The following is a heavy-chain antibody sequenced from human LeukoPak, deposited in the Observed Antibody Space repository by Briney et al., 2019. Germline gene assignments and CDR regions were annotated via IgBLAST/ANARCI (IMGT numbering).Heavy chain of an antibody. CDR1: GFAFSSYA. D-gene: IGHD4-17*01. J-gene: IGHJ2*01. CDR3: ARPHDYGEPRWYFDL. V-gene: IGHV3-7*01. Sequence: PGASLRLSCAASGFAFSSYAMSWVRQAPGKGLEWVANIKQDGSEKYYVDSVKGRFTISRDNAKNSLYLQMNSLRAEDTAVYYCARPHDYGEPRWYFDLWGRGTLVTVSS. CDR2: IKQDGSEK.